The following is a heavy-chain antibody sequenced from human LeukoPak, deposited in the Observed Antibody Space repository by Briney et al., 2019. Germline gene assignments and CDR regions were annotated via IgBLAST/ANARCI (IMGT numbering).Heavy chain of an antibody. CDR3: ARAVVVPAAPADYGMDV. D-gene: IGHD2-2*01. Sequence: GALVKVSCKASGYTFTGYYMHWVRQAPGQGLEWMGWINPNSGGTNYAQKFQGRVTMTRDTSISTAYMELRSLRSDDTAVYYCARAVVVPAAPADYGMDVWGQGTTVTVPS. CDR2: INPNSGGT. V-gene: IGHV1-2*02. J-gene: IGHJ6*02. CDR1: GYTFTGYY.